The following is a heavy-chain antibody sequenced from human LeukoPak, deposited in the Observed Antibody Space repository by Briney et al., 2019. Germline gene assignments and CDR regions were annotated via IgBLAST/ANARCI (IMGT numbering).Heavy chain of an antibody. J-gene: IGHJ4*02. Sequence: GGSLRLSCAASGFTFSSYAMHWVRQAPGKGLEWVAVISYDGSNKYYADSVKGRFTISRDNSKNTLYLQMNSLRAEDTAVYYCARDPKASFYYFGYWGQGTLVTVSS. V-gene: IGHV3-30-3*01. CDR2: ISYDGSNK. CDR1: GFTFSSYA. CDR3: ARDPKASFYYFGY.